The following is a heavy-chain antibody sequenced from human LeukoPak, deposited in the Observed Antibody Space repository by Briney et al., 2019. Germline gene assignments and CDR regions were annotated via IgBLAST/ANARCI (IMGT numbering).Heavy chain of an antibody. Sequence: ASVKVSCKASGYTFTSYYMHWVRQAPGQGLEWMGIINPSGGSTSYAQKFQGRVTMTRDTSTSTVYMELSSLRSEDTAVYYCARGPITMILVNWFDPWGQGTLVTVSS. CDR2: INPSGGST. CDR3: ARGPITMILVNWFDP. J-gene: IGHJ5*02. D-gene: IGHD3-22*01. CDR1: GYTFTSYY. V-gene: IGHV1-46*03.